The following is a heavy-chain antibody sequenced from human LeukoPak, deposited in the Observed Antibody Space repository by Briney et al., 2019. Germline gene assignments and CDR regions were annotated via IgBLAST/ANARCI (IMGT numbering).Heavy chain of an antibody. J-gene: IGHJ6*02. CDR1: GFTFSTYG. D-gene: IGHD6-13*01. CDR3: ARGQPPSYYDMDV. CDR2: IWSDGTSE. Sequence: GGSLRLSCAASGFTFSTYGMHWVRQAPGKGLEWVAVIWSDGTSERYGDSVKSRFTISRDNSRNTLYLQMNSLRAEDTAVYYCARGQPPSYYDMDVWGQGTTVTVSS. V-gene: IGHV3-33*01.